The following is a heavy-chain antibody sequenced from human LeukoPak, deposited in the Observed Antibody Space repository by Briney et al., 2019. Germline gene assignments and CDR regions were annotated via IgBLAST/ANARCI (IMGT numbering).Heavy chain of an antibody. D-gene: IGHD2-2*01. Sequence: ASVKVSCKASGYTFTTYSLAWVRQAPGQSLEWMGWISVNNGGTNYAQTFQDRVTLTRDTSTNTAYLELRSLRSDDTAIIYCATATQPRGYFLHWGQGTLVTVSS. V-gene: IGHV1-18*01. CDR1: GYTFTTYS. CDR3: ATATQPRGYFLH. J-gene: IGHJ1*01. CDR2: ISVNNGGT.